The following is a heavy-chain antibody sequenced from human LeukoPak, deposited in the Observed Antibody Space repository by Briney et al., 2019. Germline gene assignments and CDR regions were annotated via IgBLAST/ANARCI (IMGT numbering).Heavy chain of an antibody. Sequence: SETLSLTCTVSGGSFTTYYWSWIRQPAGRGLEWIGHIDSSGTTNYNPSLKSRVTMSTDPSKNQFSLKLSSVTAADTAVYYCARGGYYDILTGYISSGVYDASDIWGQGTMVTVSS. V-gene: IGHV4-4*07. CDR2: IDSSGTT. D-gene: IGHD3-9*01. J-gene: IGHJ3*02. CDR1: GGSFTTYY. CDR3: ARGGYYDILTGYISSGVYDASDI.